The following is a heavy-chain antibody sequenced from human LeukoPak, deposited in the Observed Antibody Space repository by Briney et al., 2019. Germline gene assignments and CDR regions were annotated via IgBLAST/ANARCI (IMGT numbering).Heavy chain of an antibody. CDR1: GFTFDDYA. CDR2: ISWNSGSI. V-gene: IGHV3-9*01. J-gene: IGHJ4*02. Sequence: PGRSLRLSCAASGFTFDDYAMHWVRQAPGKGLEWVSGISWNSGSIGYADSVKGRFTISRDNAKNSLYLQMNGLRAEDTALYYCAKDSRDGSLDYWGQGTLVTVSS. CDR3: AKDSRDGSLDY. D-gene: IGHD5-24*01.